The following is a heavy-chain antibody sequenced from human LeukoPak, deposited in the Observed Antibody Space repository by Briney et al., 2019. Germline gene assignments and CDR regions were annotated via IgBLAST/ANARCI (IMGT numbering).Heavy chain of an antibody. CDR3: ARGASGSYRFDY. CDR1: GFTVSGSW. Sequence: PGRSLRLSCAASGFTVSGSWMHWVRQPPGKGLVWVSFINTDGSSPTYADSVKGRFTISRDNAKNTLYLQMNSLRAEDTAVYYCARGASGSYRFDYWGQGTLVTVSS. D-gene: IGHD1-26*01. V-gene: IGHV3-74*01. J-gene: IGHJ4*02. CDR2: INTDGSSP.